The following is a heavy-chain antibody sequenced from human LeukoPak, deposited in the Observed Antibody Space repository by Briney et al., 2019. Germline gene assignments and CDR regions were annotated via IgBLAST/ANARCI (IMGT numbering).Heavy chain of an antibody. J-gene: IGHJ6*02. D-gene: IGHD6-13*01. CDR1: GFTFSSYA. CDR2: ISYDGSNK. V-gene: IGHV3-30*04. Sequence: AGGSLRLSCAASGFTFSSYAMHWVRQAPGKGLEWVAVISYDGSNKYYADSVKGRFTISRDNSKNTPYLQMNSLRAEDTAVYYCARDLLRSSWYPFGVPYYYYSMDVWGQGTTVTVSS. CDR3: ARDLLRSSWYPFGVPYYYYSMDV.